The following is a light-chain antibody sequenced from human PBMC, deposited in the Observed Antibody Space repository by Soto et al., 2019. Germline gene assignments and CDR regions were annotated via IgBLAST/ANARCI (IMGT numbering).Light chain of an antibody. J-gene: IGKJ1*01. Sequence: EIVMTQSPATLSVSPGERATLSCRASQFVSSALAWYQQKPGQAPRLLIHGASTRATGISDRFSGRGSGTEFTLTISSLQSEDFAVYYCQQYNDWPRTFGHGTKVDI. V-gene: IGKV3-15*01. CDR1: QFVSSA. CDR3: QQYNDWPRT. CDR2: GAS.